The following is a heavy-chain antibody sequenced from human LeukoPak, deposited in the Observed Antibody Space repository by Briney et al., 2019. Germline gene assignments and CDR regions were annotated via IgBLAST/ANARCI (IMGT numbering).Heavy chain of an antibody. V-gene: IGHV4-4*07. J-gene: IGHJ4*02. D-gene: IGHD1-7*01. CDR2: IYTSGST. CDR1: GGSISSYY. Sequence: SETLSLTCTVSGGSISSYYWSWIRQPAGKGLEWIGRIYTSGSTNYNPSLKSRVTMSVDTSKNQFSLKLSSVTAADTAVYYCARVGGITGTTINYFDYWGQGTLVTVSS. CDR3: ARVGGITGTTINYFDY.